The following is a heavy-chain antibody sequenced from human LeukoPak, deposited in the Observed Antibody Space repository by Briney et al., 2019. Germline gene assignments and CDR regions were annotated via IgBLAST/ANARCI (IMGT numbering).Heavy chain of an antibody. J-gene: IGHJ4*02. CDR1: GGSFSGYY. CDR3: ARVTRGYSGYDYPHYFDY. V-gene: IGHV4-34*01. CDR2: INHSRST. Sequence: SETLSLTCAVYGGSFSGYYWSWIRQPPGKGLEWIGEINHSRSTNYNPSLKSRVTISVDTSKNQFSLKLSSVTAADTAVYYCARVTRGYSGYDYPHYFDYWGQGTLVTVSS. D-gene: IGHD5-12*01.